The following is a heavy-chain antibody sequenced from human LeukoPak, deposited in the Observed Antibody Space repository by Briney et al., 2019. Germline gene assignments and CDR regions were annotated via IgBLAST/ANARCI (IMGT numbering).Heavy chain of an antibody. CDR3: ARDRFPGGSAHV. V-gene: IGHV4-30-4*01. CDR2: ISDSGST. CDR1: GGSINSGGYY. Sequence: SETLSLTCTVSGGSINSGGYYWGLIRQPPGKGLEWIGNISDSGSTYYNPSLESRVSISLDTSKNRFSLKLTSVTAADTAVYHCARDRFPGGSAHVWGQGTLVTVSS. D-gene: IGHD3-16*01. J-gene: IGHJ4*02.